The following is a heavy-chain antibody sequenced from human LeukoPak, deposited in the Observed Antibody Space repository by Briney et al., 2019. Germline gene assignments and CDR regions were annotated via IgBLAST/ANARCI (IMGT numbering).Heavy chain of an antibody. CDR1: GFTFSSYA. D-gene: IGHD5-24*01. CDR3: AKDRRAQGLV. CDR2: ISGSGGTT. V-gene: IGHV3-23*01. Sequence: GGSLRLSCAASGFTFSSYAMSWVRQAPGKGLEWVSVISGSGGTTYYADSVKGRFTISRDNSKNTLYLQMNSLRAEDTAVYYCAKDRRAQGLVWGQGTLVTVSS. J-gene: IGHJ4*02.